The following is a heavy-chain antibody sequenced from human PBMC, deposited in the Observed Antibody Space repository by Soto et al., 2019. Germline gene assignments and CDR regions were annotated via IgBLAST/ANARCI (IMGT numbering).Heavy chain of an antibody. CDR3: ARQNYDILTGYNWFDP. J-gene: IGHJ5*02. V-gene: IGHV5-51*01. CDR2: IYPGDSDT. D-gene: IGHD3-9*01. Sequence: GESLKISCKGSGYSFTSYWIGWVRQMPGKGLEWMGIIYPGDSDTRYSPSFQGQVTISADKSISTAYPQWSSLKASDTAMYYCARQNYDILTGYNWFDPWGQGTMGTVSS. CDR1: GYSFTSYW.